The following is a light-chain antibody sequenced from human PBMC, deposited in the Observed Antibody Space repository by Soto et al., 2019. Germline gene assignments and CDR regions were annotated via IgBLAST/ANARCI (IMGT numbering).Light chain of an antibody. V-gene: IGLV2-8*01. CDR1: SSDVGGYNY. CDR2: DVS. CDR3: SSYAGTHIV. Sequence: QSVLTQPPSASGSPGQSVAISCTGTSSDVGGYNYVSWYQQHPGKAPKLMIYDVSKRPSGVPDRFSGSKSGNTASLTVSGLHAEDKADYYCSSYAGTHIVFGTGTKVTDL. J-gene: IGLJ1*01.